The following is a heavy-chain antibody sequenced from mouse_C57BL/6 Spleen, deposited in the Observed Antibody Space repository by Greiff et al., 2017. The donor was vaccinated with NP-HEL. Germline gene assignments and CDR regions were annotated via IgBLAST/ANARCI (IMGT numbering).Heavy chain of an antibody. Sequence: EVKVVESGEGLVKPGGSLKLSCAASGFTFSSYAMSWVRQTPEKRLEWVAYISSGGDYIYYVDTVKGRFTISRDNARNTLYLQMSSLKSEDTAMYYCTTGTGNFDYWGQGTTLTVSS. J-gene: IGHJ2*01. CDR2: ISSGGDYI. CDR3: TTGTGNFDY. CDR1: GFTFSSYA. V-gene: IGHV5-9-1*02. D-gene: IGHD4-1*01.